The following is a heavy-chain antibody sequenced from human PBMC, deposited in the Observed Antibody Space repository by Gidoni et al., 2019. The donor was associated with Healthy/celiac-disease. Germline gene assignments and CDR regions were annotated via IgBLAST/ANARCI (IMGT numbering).Heavy chain of an antibody. D-gene: IGHD3-9*01. CDR1: GGIFSSYA. CDR3: ARVEGLASTGGEYFQH. J-gene: IGHJ1*01. CDR2: IIPIFGTA. V-gene: IGHV1-69*01. Sequence: QVQLVQSGAEVKQPGSSVKASCKASGGIFSSYAISWVRQAPGQGLEWMGGIIPIFGTANYAQKFQGRVTSTADESTSTAYMELSSLRSEDTAVYYCARVEGLASTGGEYFQHWGQGTLVTVSS.